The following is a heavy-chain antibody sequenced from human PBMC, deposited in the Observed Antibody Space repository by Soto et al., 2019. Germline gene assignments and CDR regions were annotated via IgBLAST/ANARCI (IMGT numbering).Heavy chain of an antibody. CDR1: GGCISSTRCH. CDR2: IKYCGTT. J-gene: IGHJ3*02. D-gene: IGHD1-26*01. V-gene: IGHV4-39*01. Sequence: NPSEILCLTRTAPGGCISSTRCHWGWMRHPPGKGLEWIASIKYCGTTFYSPSLKSRVTLSVDTSKNQFVLKLSSVTAAETAIYYCARHGVTGNNYDAFDIWGQGTMVT. CDR3: ARHGVTGNNYDAFDI.